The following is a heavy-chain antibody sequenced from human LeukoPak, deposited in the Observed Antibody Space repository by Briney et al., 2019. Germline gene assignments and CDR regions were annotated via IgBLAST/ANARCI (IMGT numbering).Heavy chain of an antibody. CDR1: GFTLSSYG. CDR3: ARDGSSSWSFDY. V-gene: IGHV3-30*03. D-gene: IGHD6-13*01. J-gene: IGHJ4*02. CDR2: ISHDGSNK. Sequence: PGGSLRLSCAASGFTLSSYGMHWVRQAPGKGLEWVAVISHDGSNKFYADSVKGRFTISRDNSKNTLHLQMNSLRGEDTAVYYCARDGSSSWSFDYWGQGTLVTVSS.